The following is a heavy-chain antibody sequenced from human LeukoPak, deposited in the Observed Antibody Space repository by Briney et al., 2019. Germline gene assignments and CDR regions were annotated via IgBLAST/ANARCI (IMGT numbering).Heavy chain of an antibody. V-gene: IGHV4-39*07. CDR3: ARDSRGVGASGD. J-gene: IGHJ4*02. CDR1: GGSVSSSAYY. CDR2: IYHSGST. Sequence: PSETLSLTCTVSGGSVSSSAYYWGWIRQPPEKGLEWIGNIYHSGSTNYNPSLKSRVTISVDKSKNQFSLKLSSVTAADTAVYYCARDSRGVGASGDWGQGTLVTVSS. D-gene: IGHD1-26*01.